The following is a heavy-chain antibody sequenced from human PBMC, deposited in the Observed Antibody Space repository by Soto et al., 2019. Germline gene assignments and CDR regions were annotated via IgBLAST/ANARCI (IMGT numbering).Heavy chain of an antibody. CDR1: GGTFSSYT. Sequence: ASVKVSCKASGGTFSSYTINWVRQAPGQRLEWMGRIIPILGIANYAQKFQGRVTITADKSTSTAYMELSRLRSEDTAVYYCASYDCSSTSCLTNYYMDVWGKGTTVTVSS. J-gene: IGHJ6*03. D-gene: IGHD2-2*01. CDR3: ASYDCSSTSCLTNYYMDV. V-gene: IGHV1-69*02. CDR2: IIPILGIA.